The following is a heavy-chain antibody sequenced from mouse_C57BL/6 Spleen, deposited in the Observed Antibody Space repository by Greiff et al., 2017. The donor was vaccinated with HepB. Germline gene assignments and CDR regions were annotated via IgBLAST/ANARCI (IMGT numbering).Heavy chain of an antibody. V-gene: IGHV1-26*01. D-gene: IGHD1-1*01. CDR2: INPNNGGT. CDR3: AMGVVAPLRYFDV. J-gene: IGHJ1*03. CDR1: GYTFTDYY. Sequence: EVQLQQSGPELVKPGASVKISCKASGYTFTDYYMNWVKQSHGKSLEWIGDINPNNGGTSYNQKFKGKATLTVDKSSSTACMELRSLTSEDSAVYYCAMGVVAPLRYFDVWGTGTTVTVSS.